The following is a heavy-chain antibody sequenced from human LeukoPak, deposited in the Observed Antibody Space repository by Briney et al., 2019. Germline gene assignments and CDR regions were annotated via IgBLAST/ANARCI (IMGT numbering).Heavy chain of an antibody. J-gene: IGHJ4*02. V-gene: IGHV4-39*01. CDR3: ARHKNLGVAPFDY. Sequence: SETLSRTCTVSSGSISTSNCYWGWVRQPPGTALECIGNIFYSGSTYYSPSLKSRVTISVDTSKNQFSLELRSMTAADTAIYYCARHKNLGVAPFDYWGQGTLVTVSS. CDR1: SGSISTSNCY. D-gene: IGHD3-16*01. CDR2: IFYSGST.